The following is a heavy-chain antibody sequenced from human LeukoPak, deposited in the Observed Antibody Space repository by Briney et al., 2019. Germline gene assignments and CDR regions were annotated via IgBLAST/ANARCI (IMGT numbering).Heavy chain of an antibody. CDR1: GYTFTGYY. Sequence: ASVKVSCKASGYTFTGYYMHWVRQAPGQGLEWMGWINPNSGGTNYAQKFQGRDTMTRDTSISTAYMELSGLRSEDTAVYYCARSAITNYYYGMDVWGQGTTVTVSS. CDR3: ARSAITNYYYGMDV. V-gene: IGHV1-2*02. J-gene: IGHJ6*02. D-gene: IGHD2-21*02. CDR2: INPNSGGT.